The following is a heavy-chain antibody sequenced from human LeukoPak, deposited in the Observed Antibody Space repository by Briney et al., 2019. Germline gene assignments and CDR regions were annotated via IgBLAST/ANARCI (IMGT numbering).Heavy chain of an antibody. CDR3: ARELSSSSSLLGFDP. Sequence: GASVKVSCKASGYTFTSYDINWVRQATGQGLEWMGWMNPNSGNTGYAQKFQGRVTITRNTSTSTAYMELSSLRSEDTAVYYCARELSSSSSLLGFDPWGQGTLVTVSS. CDR1: GYTFTSYD. J-gene: IGHJ5*02. CDR2: MNPNSGNT. D-gene: IGHD6-6*01. V-gene: IGHV1-8*03.